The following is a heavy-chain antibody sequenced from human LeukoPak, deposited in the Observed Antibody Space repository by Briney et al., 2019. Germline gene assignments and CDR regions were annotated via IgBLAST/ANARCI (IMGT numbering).Heavy chain of an antibody. D-gene: IGHD3-10*01. CDR2: MNPNSGNT. J-gene: IGHJ6*02. Sequence: GASVKVSCKASGYTFTSYDINWVRQATGQGLEWMGWMNPNSGNTGYALKFQGRVTMTRNTSISTAYMELSSLRSEDTAVYYCARVKMVRGALKNYYYYFGMDVWGQGTTVTVSS. CDR1: GYTFTSYD. CDR3: ARVKMVRGALKNYYYYFGMDV. V-gene: IGHV1-8*01.